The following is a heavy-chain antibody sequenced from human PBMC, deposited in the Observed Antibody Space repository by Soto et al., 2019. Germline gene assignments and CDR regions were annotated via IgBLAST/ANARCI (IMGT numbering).Heavy chain of an antibody. CDR2: LYDVFGS. CDR1: GLTVSGTKY. Sequence: DAQLVESGGGLIQPGESLRLSCAAFGLTVSGTKYVAWVRQAPGKGLEWVSALYDVFGSFYADSVKGRFTTSSDRSKSTVYLQMNDLRPDDTAVYYCASWHEREHAYDVWGQGTTVIVSS. CDR3: ASWHEREHAYDV. D-gene: IGHD1-1*01. V-gene: IGHV3-53*01. J-gene: IGHJ3*01.